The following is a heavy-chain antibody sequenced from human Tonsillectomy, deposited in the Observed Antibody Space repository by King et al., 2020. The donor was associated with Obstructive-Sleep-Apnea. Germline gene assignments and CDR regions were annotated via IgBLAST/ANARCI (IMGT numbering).Heavy chain of an antibody. Sequence: VQLVESGGGLVKPGGALRLSCAASAFTFRSYRMNWVRQAPGKGLEGGSSSSRSGSYICYADSVNGRFTISRDNAKNSLYLQMNSLRAEDTAVYYCASDGDYWYFDLWGRGTLVTVSS. D-gene: IGHD4-17*01. CDR1: AFTFRSYR. CDR2: SSRSGSYI. V-gene: IGHV3-21*01. CDR3: ASDGDYWYFDL. J-gene: IGHJ2*01.